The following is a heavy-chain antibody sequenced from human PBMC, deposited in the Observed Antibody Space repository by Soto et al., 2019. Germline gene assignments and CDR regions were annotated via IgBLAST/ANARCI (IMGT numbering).Heavy chain of an antibody. CDR3: ARVLDDRTIFGVVSIKNYYYYGMDV. Sequence: EVQLLESGGALVQPGGSLRLSCVASGFTFSSYAMNWVRQAPGKRLEWVSGISGLGGTTYYADSVKGRFTVSRDISKNTLYLQMNSLRAEDTAVYYCARVLDDRTIFGVVSIKNYYYYGMDVWGQGTTVTVSS. CDR1: GFTFSSYA. V-gene: IGHV3-23*01. J-gene: IGHJ6*02. D-gene: IGHD3-3*01. CDR2: ISGLGGTT.